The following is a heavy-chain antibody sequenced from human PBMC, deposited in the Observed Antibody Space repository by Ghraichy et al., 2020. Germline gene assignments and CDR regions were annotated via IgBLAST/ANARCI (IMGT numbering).Heavy chain of an antibody. V-gene: IGHV3-23*01. J-gene: IGHJ4*02. CDR3: AKARDSSSWYSFDY. D-gene: IGHD6-13*01. Sequence: GGSLRLSCAGSGFTFSNYAMSWVRQAPGKGLEWVSVISDNANNAYYADSVKGRFTISRDNPKNTLYLEMNSLRAEDTAVYYCAKARDSSSWYSFDYWGLGTLVTVSS. CDR1: GFTFSNYA. CDR2: ISDNANNA.